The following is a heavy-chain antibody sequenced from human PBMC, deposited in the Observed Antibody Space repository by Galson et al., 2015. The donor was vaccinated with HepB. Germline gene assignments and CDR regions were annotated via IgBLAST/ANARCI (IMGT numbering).Heavy chain of an antibody. J-gene: IGHJ4*02. Sequence: SVKVSCKASGYTFTSYYMHWVRQAPGQGLEWMGIINPSGGSTSYAQKFQGRVTMTRDTSTSTVYMELSSLRSEDTAVYYCARDPQWELKYPGYYFDYWGQGTLVTVSS. CDR3: ARDPQWELKYPGYYFDY. D-gene: IGHD1-26*01. V-gene: IGHV1-46*01. CDR1: GYTFTSYY. CDR2: INPSGGST.